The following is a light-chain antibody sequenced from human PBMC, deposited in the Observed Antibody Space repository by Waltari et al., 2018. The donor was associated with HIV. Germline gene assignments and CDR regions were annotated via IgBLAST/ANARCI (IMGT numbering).Light chain of an antibody. CDR1: SSNIGAGYD. CDR2: GNS. V-gene: IGLV1-40*01. Sequence: QSVLTQPPSVSGSPGQRVPISCTGSSSNIGAGYDANCYQQLSGTAPALLSYGNSNRPSGFPDRFSGSKSGTSAYLTITGLQAEDESDYYCQCYDSSLGGVVFGGGTRLTVL. CDR3: QCYDSSLGGVV. J-gene: IGLJ2*01.